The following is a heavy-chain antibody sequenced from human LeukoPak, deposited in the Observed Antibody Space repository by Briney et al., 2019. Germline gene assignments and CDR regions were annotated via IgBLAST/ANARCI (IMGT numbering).Heavy chain of an antibody. CDR2: ISSSGGST. CDR1: GFTFSSYA. J-gene: IGHJ4*02. CDR3: AKVGYCSGGSCYDY. D-gene: IGHD2-15*01. Sequence: PGGSLRLSCAASGFTFSSYAMSWVRQAPGKGLEWVSAISSSGGSTYYADSVKGRFTISRDNSKNTLYLQMNSLRAEDTAVYYCAKVGYCSGGSCYDYWGQGTLVTVSS. V-gene: IGHV3-23*01.